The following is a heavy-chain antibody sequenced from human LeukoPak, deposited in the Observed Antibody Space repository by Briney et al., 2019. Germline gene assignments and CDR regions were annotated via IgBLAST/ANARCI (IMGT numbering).Heavy chain of an antibody. CDR1: GGSINNYY. CDR3: ARPHYYGSSGDGAFDI. J-gene: IGHJ3*02. Sequence: SETLSLTCTVSGGSINNYYWTWIRQPPGKGLEWIAYIYYTGSTNYNPSLKSRVTISVDTSKNQFSLKLNSVTAADTAVYYCARPHYYGSSGDGAFDIWGQGTMVTVSS. CDR2: IYYTGST. V-gene: IGHV4-59*01. D-gene: IGHD3-22*01.